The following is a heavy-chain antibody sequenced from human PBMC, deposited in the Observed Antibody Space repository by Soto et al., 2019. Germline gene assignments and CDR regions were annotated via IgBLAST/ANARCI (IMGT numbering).Heavy chain of an antibody. CDR3: ARAWRQQLVYAPRFGP. V-gene: IGHV4-31*03. J-gene: IGHJ5*02. CDR1: GGSISSGGYY. Sequence: QVQLQESGPGLVKPSQTLSLTCTVSGGSISSGGYYWSWIRQHPGKGLEWIGYIYYSGSTYYNPSLKGRVTISVDTSKIQFSPKLSSVTAADMAVYYCARAWRQQLVYAPRFGPWGQGTLVTGSS. D-gene: IGHD6-13*01. CDR2: IYYSGST.